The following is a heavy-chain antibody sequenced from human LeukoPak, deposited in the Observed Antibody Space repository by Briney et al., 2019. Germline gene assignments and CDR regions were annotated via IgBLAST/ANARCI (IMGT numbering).Heavy chain of an antibody. J-gene: IGHJ4*02. CDR1: GFTFSNYE. Sequence: GGSLRLSCEASGFTFSNYEMNWVRQAPGKGLEWVSHISSSGSTIYYSDSVKGRFTISRDNSKNTLYLQMNSLRAEDTAVYYCARRAGAYSHPYDYWGQGTLVTVSS. CDR3: ARRAGAYSHPYDY. V-gene: IGHV3-48*03. D-gene: IGHD4/OR15-4a*01. CDR2: ISSSGSTI.